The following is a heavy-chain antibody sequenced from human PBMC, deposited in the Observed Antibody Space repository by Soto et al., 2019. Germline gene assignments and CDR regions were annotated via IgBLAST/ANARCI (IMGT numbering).Heavy chain of an antibody. J-gene: IGHJ6*02. CDR1: GGSMSSYF. CDR2: IHSSGTT. Sequence: SETLSLTCNVSGGSMSSYFWSWMRQPAGKGLEWIGRIHSSGTTNYNPSLKSRVTMSIDTSKNQFSLKLTSVTAADTAVYFCARVRTVDYYGMGVWGQGTTVTVSS. V-gene: IGHV4-4*07. CDR3: ARVRTVDYYGMGV.